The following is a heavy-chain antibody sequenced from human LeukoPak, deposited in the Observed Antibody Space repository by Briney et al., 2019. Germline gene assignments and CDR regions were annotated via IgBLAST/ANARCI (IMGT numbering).Heavy chain of an antibody. CDR2: IKQDGSEK. J-gene: IGHJ4*02. CDR3: ARNTYCSGGSCYAPLGY. Sequence: GGSLRLSCAASGFTFSSYWMSWVRQAPEKGLEWVANIKQDGSEKYYVDSVKGRFTISRDNAKNSLYLQMNSLRAEDTAVYYCARNTYCSGGSCYAPLGYWGQGTLVTVSS. V-gene: IGHV3-7*01. D-gene: IGHD2-15*01. CDR1: GFTFSSYW.